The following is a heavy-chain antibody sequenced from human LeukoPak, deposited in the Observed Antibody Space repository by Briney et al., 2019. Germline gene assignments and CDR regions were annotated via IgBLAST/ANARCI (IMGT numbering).Heavy chain of an antibody. Sequence: GGSLRLSCGASGFTFSTYAMSWVRQPPGKGLEWVTSISGRGELTYYTDSVRGRFTISRDNSRSTLYLQMNFLRTDDTAVYYCVKDRPNYYGSEGHYYRQNGDSWGQGTLVTVSS. D-gene: IGHD3-22*01. J-gene: IGHJ5*01. CDR2: ISGRGELT. CDR3: VKDRPNYYGSEGHYYRQNGDS. CDR1: GFTFSTYA. V-gene: IGHV3-23*01.